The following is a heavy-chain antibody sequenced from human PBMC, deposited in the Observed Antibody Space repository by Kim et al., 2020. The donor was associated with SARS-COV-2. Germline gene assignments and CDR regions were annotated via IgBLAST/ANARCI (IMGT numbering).Heavy chain of an antibody. V-gene: IGHV3-33*01. D-gene: IGHD3-9*01. Sequence: GGSLRLSCAASGFTFSSYGMHWVRQAPGKGLEWVAVIWYDGSNKYYADSVKGRFTISRDNSKNTLYLQMNSLRAEDTAVYYCARDAKYYDILTGYYPPYYYYGMDVWGQGPTVNVSS. CDR1: GFTFSSYG. CDR2: IWYDGSNK. J-gene: IGHJ6*02. CDR3: ARDAKYYDILTGYYPPYYYYGMDV.